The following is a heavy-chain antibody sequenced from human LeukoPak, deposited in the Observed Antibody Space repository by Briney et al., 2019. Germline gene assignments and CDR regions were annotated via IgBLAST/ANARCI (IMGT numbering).Heavy chain of an antibody. CDR1: GFTVSSNY. CDR3: AKGRGLSYDYGVDY. Sequence: GSLRLSCAASGFTVSSNYMSWVRQAPGKGLQWVSVIYSGGNTCYADSVKGRFTISRDNAKNSLYLQMNSLRAEDMALYYCAKGRGLSYDYGVDYWGQGTLVTVSS. V-gene: IGHV3-53*05. D-gene: IGHD4-17*01. CDR2: IYSGGNT. J-gene: IGHJ4*02.